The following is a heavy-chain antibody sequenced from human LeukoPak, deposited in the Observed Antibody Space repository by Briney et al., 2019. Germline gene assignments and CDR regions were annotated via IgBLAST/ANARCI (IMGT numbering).Heavy chain of an antibody. D-gene: IGHD5-12*01. CDR1: GYTFTNYD. Sequence: ASVKVSCKASGYTFTNYDINWVRQAPGQGLESMGWMNPSTGNTNYAQRFQGRVTMTRDTSINTAYLELSSLRFEDTAVYFCARSGYGELGFWGQGSLPTVSS. CDR2: MNPSTGNT. J-gene: IGHJ4*02. V-gene: IGHV1-8*01. CDR3: ARSGYGELGF.